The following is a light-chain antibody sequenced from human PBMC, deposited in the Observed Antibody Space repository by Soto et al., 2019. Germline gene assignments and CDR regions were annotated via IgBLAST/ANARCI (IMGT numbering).Light chain of an antibody. CDR3: HQYNSYPPEKT. CDR1: QSISSW. Sequence: DIQMTHSPSTLSASVGYRFNITCRAGQSISSWLAWYQQKPGKAPKLLIYEASSLESGVPSRLSGSGSGKEFTLTISSLQTHHFATYYCHQYNSYPPEKTFGHGTRLEIK. J-gene: IGKJ5*01. CDR2: EAS. V-gene: IGKV1-5*01.